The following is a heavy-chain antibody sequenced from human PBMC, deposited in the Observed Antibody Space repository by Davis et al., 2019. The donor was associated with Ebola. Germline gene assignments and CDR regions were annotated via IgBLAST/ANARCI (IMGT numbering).Heavy chain of an antibody. CDR1: RFTFSLYT. Sequence: GESLKISCAASRFTFSLYTMNWVRQAPGKGLEWVSAISGSGGSTYYADSVKGRFTISRDNSKKTLYLQMNSLRAEDTAVYYCAKDDFWSGSSLYYYYGMDVWGKGTTVTVSS. J-gene: IGHJ6*04. CDR3: AKDDFWSGSSLYYYYGMDV. CDR2: ISGSGGST. D-gene: IGHD3-3*01. V-gene: IGHV3-23*01.